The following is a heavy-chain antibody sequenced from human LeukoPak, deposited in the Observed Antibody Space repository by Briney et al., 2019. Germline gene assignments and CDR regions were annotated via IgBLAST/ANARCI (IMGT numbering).Heavy chain of an antibody. V-gene: IGHV2-5*02. J-gene: IGHJ4*02. CDR1: GFSLSTSGVG. CDR3: GHFQTAAGFDY. D-gene: IGHD6-13*01. CDR2: MYWDDDR. Sequence: SGPTLVKPTQTLTLTCTFSGFSLSTSGVGVGWIRQPPGKALEWLAIMYWDDDRRYSPSQKSRLTITKDTSKNQVVLTMTNMDPVDTATYYCGHFQTAAGFDYWGQGTLVTVSS.